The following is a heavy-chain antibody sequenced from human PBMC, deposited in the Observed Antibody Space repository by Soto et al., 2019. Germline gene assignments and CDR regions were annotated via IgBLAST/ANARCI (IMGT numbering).Heavy chain of an antibody. D-gene: IGHD5-18*01. CDR3: AITAMINRDSSTSFDY. CDR2: IKSKSDGETA. V-gene: IGHV3-15*01. J-gene: IGHJ4*02. CDR1: GLTFSNVW. Sequence: EVQLVESGGGSVKPGGSLRLSCAASGLTFSNVWMTWVCQAPGKGLEWVGRIKSKSDGETADVAAPVKARFTISRDDSKNTVFLEMNSLKSEDTALYYCAITAMINRDSSTSFDYWGRGTQVTVSS.